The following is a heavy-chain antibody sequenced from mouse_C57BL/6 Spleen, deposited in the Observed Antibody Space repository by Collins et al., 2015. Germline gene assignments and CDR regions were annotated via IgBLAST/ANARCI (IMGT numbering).Heavy chain of an antibody. CDR3: ARSAYGNYKDY. CDR1: GYTFTSYW. Sequence: QVQLQQSGAELARPGASVKLSCKASGYTFTSYWMQWVKQRPGQGLEWIGAIYPGDGDTRYTQKFKGKATLTADKSSSTAYMQLSSLASEDSAVYYCARSAYGNYKDYWGQGTTLTVSS. D-gene: IGHD2-1*01. CDR2: IYPGDGDT. V-gene: IGHV1-87*01. J-gene: IGHJ2*01.